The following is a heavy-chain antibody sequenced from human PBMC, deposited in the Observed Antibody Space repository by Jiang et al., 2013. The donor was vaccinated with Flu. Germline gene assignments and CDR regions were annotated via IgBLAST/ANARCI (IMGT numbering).Heavy chain of an antibody. V-gene: IGHV1-69*06. Sequence: GAEVKKPGSSVKVSCRASGGTFSSYAISWVRQAPGQGLEWMGGIIPIFGTANYAQKFQGRVTITADKSTSTAYMELSSLRSEDTAVYYCARARRDSSGYSAKGVLFDYWGQGTLVTVSS. D-gene: IGHD3-22*01. J-gene: IGHJ4*02. CDR2: IIPIFGTA. CDR3: ARARRDSSGYSAKGVLFDY. CDR1: GGTFSSYA.